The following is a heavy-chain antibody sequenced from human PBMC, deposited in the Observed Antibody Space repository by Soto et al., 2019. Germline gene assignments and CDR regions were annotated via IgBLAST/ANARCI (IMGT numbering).Heavy chain of an antibody. D-gene: IGHD5-18*01. J-gene: IGHJ4*02. CDR3: ARRYGSCFDY. CDR2: IYYSGST. CDR1: GGSISSYY. V-gene: IGHV4-59*08. Sequence: SSETLSLTCTVSGGSISSYYWSWIRQPPGKGLEWIGYIYYSGSTNYNPSLKSRVTISVDTPKNQFSLKLSSVTAADTAAYYCARRYGSCFDYWGQGTLVTVSS.